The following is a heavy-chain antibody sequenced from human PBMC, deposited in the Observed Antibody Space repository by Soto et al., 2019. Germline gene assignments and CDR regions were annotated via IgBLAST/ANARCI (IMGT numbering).Heavy chain of an antibody. CDR1: GGSFSGYY. CDR2: INHSGST. J-gene: IGHJ5*02. D-gene: IGHD6-19*01. CDR3: ARGRYYYEVIAVAGTRWFDP. Sequence: SETLSLTCAVYGGSFSGYYWSWIRQPPGKGLKWIGEINHSGSTNYNPSLKSRVTISVDTSKNQFSLKLSSVTAADTAVYYCARGRYYYEVIAVAGTRWFDPWGQGTLVTVS. V-gene: IGHV4-34*01.